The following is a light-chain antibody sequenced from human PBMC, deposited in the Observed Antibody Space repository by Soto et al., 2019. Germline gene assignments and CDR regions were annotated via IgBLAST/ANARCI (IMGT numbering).Light chain of an antibody. CDR3: QQRSAWPIT. J-gene: IGKJ4*01. CDR2: GAS. V-gene: IGKV3-15*01. Sequence: EIVMTQSPATLSVSPGERATLSCRASQSISSNLAWYQQKPGQAPRLLIYGASTRATGIPARFSGSGSGTEFTLTISSLQSEDFALYYCQQRSAWPITFGGGTSVRIK. CDR1: QSISSN.